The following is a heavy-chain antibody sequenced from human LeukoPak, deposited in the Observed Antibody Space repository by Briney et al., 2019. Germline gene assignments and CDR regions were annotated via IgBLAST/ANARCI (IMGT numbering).Heavy chain of an antibody. CDR1: GGTFSSYA. Sequence: ASVKVSCKASGGTFSSYAISWVRQAPGQGLEWMGGIIPILGTANYAQKFQGRVTITADKSTSTAYMELSSLRSEDTAVYYCARPVYGSGSYYPFDYWGQGTLVTVSS. CDR2: IIPILGTA. CDR3: ARPVYGSGSYYPFDY. V-gene: IGHV1-69*10. D-gene: IGHD3-10*01. J-gene: IGHJ4*02.